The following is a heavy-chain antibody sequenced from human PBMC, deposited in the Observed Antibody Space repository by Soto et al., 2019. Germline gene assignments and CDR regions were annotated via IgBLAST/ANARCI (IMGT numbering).Heavy chain of an antibody. V-gene: IGHV4-30-4*01. Sequence: SETLSLTCTVSGGSISSGDYYWSWIRQPPGKGLEWIGYIYYSGSTYYNPSLKSRVTISVDTSKNQFSLKLSSVTAADTAVYYCAREQGLAATTYYYYGMDVWGQGTTVTVSS. CDR2: IYYSGST. CDR3: AREQGLAATTYYYYGMDV. CDR1: GGSISSGDYY. J-gene: IGHJ6*02. D-gene: IGHD2-15*01.